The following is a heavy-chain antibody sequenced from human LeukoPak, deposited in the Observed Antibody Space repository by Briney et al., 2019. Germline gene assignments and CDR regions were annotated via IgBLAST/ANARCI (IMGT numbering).Heavy chain of an antibody. J-gene: IGHJ3*02. CDR3: ARGLNYYDSSGYYESPYAFDI. Sequence: GASVKVSCKASGYTFTSYDINWVRQATGQGLEWMGWMNPNSGNTGYAQKFQGRATITRNTSINTAYMELSSLRSEDTAVYYCARGLNYYDSSGYYESPYAFDIWGQGTMVTVPS. CDR2: MNPNSGNT. D-gene: IGHD3-22*01. CDR1: GYTFTSYD. V-gene: IGHV1-8*03.